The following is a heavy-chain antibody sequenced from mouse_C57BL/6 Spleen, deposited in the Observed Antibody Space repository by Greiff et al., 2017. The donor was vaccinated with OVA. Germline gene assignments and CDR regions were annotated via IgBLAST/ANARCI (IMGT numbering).Heavy chain of an antibody. J-gene: IGHJ4*01. V-gene: IGHV1-18*01. CDR2: INPNNGGT. CDR3: ARNLIGDGSSYEGYYAMDY. Sequence: EVKLMESGPELVKPGASVKIPCKASGYTFTDYNMDWVKQSHGKSLEWIGDINPNNGGTIYNQKFKGKATLTVDKSSSTAYMELRSLTSEDIAVYYCARNLIGDGSSYEGYYAMDYWGQGTSVTVSS. CDR1: GYTFTDYN. D-gene: IGHD1-1*01.